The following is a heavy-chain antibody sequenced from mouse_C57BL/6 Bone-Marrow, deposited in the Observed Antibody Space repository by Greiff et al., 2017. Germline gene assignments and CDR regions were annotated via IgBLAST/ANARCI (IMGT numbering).Heavy chain of an antibody. CDR3: ARLTTADY. CDR2: IRNKANGYTT. D-gene: IGHD1-2*01. J-gene: IGHJ2*01. Sequence: EVQLQQSGGGLVQPGGSLSLSCAASGFTFTDYYMSWVRQPPGKALEWLGFIRNKANGYTTEYSASVKGRFTISRDNSQSILYLQMHALRAEDSATYYCARLTTADYWGQGTTLTVSS. CDR1: GFTFTDYY. V-gene: IGHV7-3*01.